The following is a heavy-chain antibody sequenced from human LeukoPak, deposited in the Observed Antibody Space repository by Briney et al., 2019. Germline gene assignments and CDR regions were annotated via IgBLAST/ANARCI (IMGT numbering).Heavy chain of an antibody. CDR3: ATDRQTAIYDFWSGYHYFDY. CDR2: IYYSGST. D-gene: IGHD3-3*01. V-gene: IGHV4-39*07. Sequence: PSETLSLTCTVSGGSISSSSYYWGWIRQPPGKGLEWIGNIYYSGSTYYNPSLKSRVTISVDTSKNQFSLKLSSVTAADTAVYYCATDRQTAIYDFWSGYHYFDYWGQGTLATVSS. CDR1: GGSISSSSYY. J-gene: IGHJ4*02.